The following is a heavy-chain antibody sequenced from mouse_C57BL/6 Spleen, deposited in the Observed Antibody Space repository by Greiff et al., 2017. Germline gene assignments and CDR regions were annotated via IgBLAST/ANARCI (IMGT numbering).Heavy chain of an antibody. D-gene: IGHD2-3*01. V-gene: IGHV1-80*01. CDR3: ARYGDCYYATFDY. Sequence: QVQLKQSGAELVKPGASVKISCKASGYAFSSYWMNWVKQRPGKGLEWIGQIYPGDGDTNYNGKFKGKATLTADKSSSTAYMQLSSLTSEDSAVYFCARYGDCYYATFDYWGQGTTLTVSS. CDR1: GYAFSSYW. CDR2: IYPGDGDT. J-gene: IGHJ2*01.